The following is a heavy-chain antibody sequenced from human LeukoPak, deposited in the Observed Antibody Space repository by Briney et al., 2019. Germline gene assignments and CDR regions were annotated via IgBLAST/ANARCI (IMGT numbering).Heavy chain of an antibody. Sequence: GGSLRLSCEASGFTFSDYSMNWVRQAPRKGLEWISYISSSSSIIYNADSVKGRFTISRDNVKNSLYLQMNSLRDEDTAVYYCARESSGVLGFDSWGQGTLVTVSS. CDR1: GFTFSDYS. D-gene: IGHD3-10*01. V-gene: IGHV3-48*02. CDR2: ISSSSSII. J-gene: IGHJ4*02. CDR3: ARESSGVLGFDS.